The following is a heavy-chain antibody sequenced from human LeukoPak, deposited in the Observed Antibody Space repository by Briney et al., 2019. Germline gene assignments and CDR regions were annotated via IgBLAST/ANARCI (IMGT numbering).Heavy chain of an antibody. Sequence: GRSLRLSCAASGFTFSSYGMHWVRPAPGKGLEWVAVISYDGSNKYYADSVKGRFTISRDNSKNTLYLQMNSLRAEDTAVYYCARATKAFDYWGQGTLVTVSS. CDR2: ISYDGSNK. D-gene: IGHD5-12*01. V-gene: IGHV3-30*03. CDR3: ARATKAFDY. CDR1: GFTFSSYG. J-gene: IGHJ4*02.